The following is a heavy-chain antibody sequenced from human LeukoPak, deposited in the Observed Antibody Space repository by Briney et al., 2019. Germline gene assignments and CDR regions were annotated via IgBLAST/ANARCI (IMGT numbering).Heavy chain of an antibody. CDR2: ISSSSGYI. D-gene: IGHD3-10*01. CDR1: GFTFSSYS. J-gene: IGHJ5*02. Sequence: GGSLRLSCAASGFTFSSYSMNWVRQAPGKGLEWVSSISSSSGYIYYADSVKGRFTISRDNAKNSLYLQMNSLRAEDTAVYYCARAGITMVRGVIIRKGNWFDPWGQGTLVTVSS. CDR3: ARAGITMVRGVIIRKGNWFDP. V-gene: IGHV3-21*01.